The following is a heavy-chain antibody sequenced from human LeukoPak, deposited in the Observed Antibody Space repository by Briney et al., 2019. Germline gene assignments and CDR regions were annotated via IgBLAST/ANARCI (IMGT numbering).Heavy chain of an antibody. J-gene: IGHJ4*02. Sequence: GESLKISCKGSGYSFTNYWIGWVRQMPGKGLEWMGIIYPGDSDTRYSPSSQGQVTISADKSISTAYLQWSSLKASDTAMYYCARQSTYYYDSSATYWGQGTLVTVSS. V-gene: IGHV5-51*01. CDR2: IYPGDSDT. D-gene: IGHD3-22*01. CDR1: GYSFTNYW. CDR3: ARQSTYYYDSSATY.